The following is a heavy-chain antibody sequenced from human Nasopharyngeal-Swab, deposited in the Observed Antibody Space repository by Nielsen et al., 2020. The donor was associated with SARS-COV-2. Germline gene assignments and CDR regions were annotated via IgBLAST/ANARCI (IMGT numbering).Heavy chain of an antibody. J-gene: IGHJ5*02. CDR1: GGSISSSSYY. CDR2: TYYSGST. V-gene: IGHV4-39*01. CDR3: ASQPSNWFDP. Sequence: SETLSLTCTVSGGSISSSSYYWGWIRQPPGKGLEWIGSTYYSGSTYYNPSLKSRVTISVDTSKNQFSLKLSSVTAADTAVYYCASQPSNWFDPWGQGTLVTVSS.